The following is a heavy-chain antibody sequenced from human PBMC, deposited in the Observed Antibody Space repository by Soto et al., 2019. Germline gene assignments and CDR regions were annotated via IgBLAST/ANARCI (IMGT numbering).Heavy chain of an antibody. CDR1: GGSISSSSYY. CDR3: ARHLWDTPPDY. J-gene: IGHJ4*02. D-gene: IGHD5-18*01. Sequence: QLQLQESGPGLVKPSETLSLTCTVSGGSISSSSYYWGWIRQPPGKGLEWIGSIYYSGSTYYNPSLKSRVTISVDTSKNQFSLKLSSVTAADTAVYYCARHLWDTPPDYWGQGTLVTVSS. V-gene: IGHV4-39*01. CDR2: IYYSGST.